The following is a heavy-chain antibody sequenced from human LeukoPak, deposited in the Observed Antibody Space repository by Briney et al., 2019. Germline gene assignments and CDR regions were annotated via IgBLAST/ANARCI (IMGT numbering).Heavy chain of an antibody. D-gene: IGHD3-9*01. CDR3: ARDLFYAFDV. CDR1: GFTVSSNY. J-gene: IGHJ3*01. V-gene: IGHV3-66*01. CDR2: IYSGGST. Sequence: GGSLRLSCAASGFTVSSNYMSWVRQAPGKGLEWVSVIYSGGSTYYADSVKGRFTISRDDSKNTLYLQLNSLRAEDTAVYYCARDLFYAFDVWGQGTMVTVSS.